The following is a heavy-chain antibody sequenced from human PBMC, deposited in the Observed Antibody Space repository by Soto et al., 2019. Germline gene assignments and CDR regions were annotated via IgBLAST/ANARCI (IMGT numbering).Heavy chain of an antibody. CDR2: IFYNGST. CDR1: GGSISHYH. V-gene: IGHV4-59*01. CDR3: ARSFYP. Sequence: QLQLQESGPGLVKPSETLSLTCTVSGGSISHYHWNWIRQAPGKGMEWIGYIFYNGSTHHNPSLTSRVTISVDMAKNRLALTLTSVTAADTAVDYCARSFYPWGQGTRVTVSS. J-gene: IGHJ5*02.